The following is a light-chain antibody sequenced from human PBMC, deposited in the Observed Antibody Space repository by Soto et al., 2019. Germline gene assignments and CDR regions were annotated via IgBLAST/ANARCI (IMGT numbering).Light chain of an antibody. CDR2: DAS. J-gene: IGKJ1*01. V-gene: IGKV1-5*01. Sequence: DIQMTQSPSTLSASVGDRVTITCRASQSISNWLAWYQQKPGKAPKPLIYDASSLESGVPSRFSGSASGTEFTLTISSLRPDDFATYYCQRYNDYSRRFGQGTKVEIK. CDR3: QRYNDYSRR. CDR1: QSISNW.